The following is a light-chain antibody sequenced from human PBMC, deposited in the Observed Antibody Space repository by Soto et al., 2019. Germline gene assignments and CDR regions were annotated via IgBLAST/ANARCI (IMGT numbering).Light chain of an antibody. CDR2: GAS. Sequence: IVLTQSPGALSLSPGERATPSCRAIQSVSSTYLIWYQQKPGQAPRLLIYGASSRATGIPDRFSGSGSGTDFTLTISRLEPEDFAVYYCQQYVTSSPRTFGQGTKVDIK. J-gene: IGKJ1*01. CDR1: QSVSSTY. CDR3: QQYVTSSPRT. V-gene: IGKV3-20*01.